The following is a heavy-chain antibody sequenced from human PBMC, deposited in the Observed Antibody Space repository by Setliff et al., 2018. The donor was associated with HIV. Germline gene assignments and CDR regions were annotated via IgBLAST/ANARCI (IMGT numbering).Heavy chain of an antibody. J-gene: IGHJ4*02. CDR3: AKVRWTANYYFDC. CDR1: TYA. CDR2: ISADGLTT. V-gene: IGHV3-23*01. D-gene: IGHD1-7*01. Sequence: TYAVTWVRQAPGKGLEWVSVISADGLTTFYADSVKGRFTISRDNSKDTLYLQMNSLRAEDTALYYCAKVRWTANYYFDCWGQGTLVTVSS.